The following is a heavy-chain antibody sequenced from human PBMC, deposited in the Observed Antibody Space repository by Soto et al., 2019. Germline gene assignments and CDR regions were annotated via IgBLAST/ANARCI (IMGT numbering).Heavy chain of an antibody. J-gene: IGHJ4*02. CDR3: ARDLGYYDSSGYFDY. CDR1: GFTFSDYY. Sequence: GGSLRLSCAASGFTFSDYYMNWIRQAPGKGLEWVSHISSSGSIIYYADSVKGRFTISRDNAKNSLYLQMNSLRAEDTAVYYCARDLGYYDSSGYFDYWGQGTLVTVSS. D-gene: IGHD3-22*01. V-gene: IGHV3-11*01. CDR2: ISSSGSII.